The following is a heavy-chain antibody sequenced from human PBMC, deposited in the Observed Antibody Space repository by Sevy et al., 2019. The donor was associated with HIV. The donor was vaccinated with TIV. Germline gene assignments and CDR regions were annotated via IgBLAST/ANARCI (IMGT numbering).Heavy chain of an antibody. J-gene: IGHJ6*02. CDR1: GGSISSGDYY. Sequence: SETLSLTCTVSGGSISSGDYYWSWIRQPPGKGLEWIGYIYYSGSTYYNPSLKSRVTISVDTSKNQFSLKLSSVTAADTAVYYCAGDREGTTSYYYYGIDVWGQGTTVTVSS. V-gene: IGHV4-30-4*01. D-gene: IGHD4-17*01. CDR3: AGDREGTTSYYYYGIDV. CDR2: IYYSGST.